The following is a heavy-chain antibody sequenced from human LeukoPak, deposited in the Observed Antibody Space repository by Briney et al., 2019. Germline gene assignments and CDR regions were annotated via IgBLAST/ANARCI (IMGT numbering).Heavy chain of an antibody. J-gene: IGHJ4*02. V-gene: IGHV3-74*01. CDR3: ARGPPACSTNCYGYLDY. CDR1: GFTLSNYG. CDR2: VSNDGSST. D-gene: IGHD2-2*01. Sequence: QTGGSLRLSCAASGFTLSNYGMHWVRQGPGKGLCWVSRVSNDGSSTAYADSVRGRFTISRDNSKNTLYLQMNSLRAEDTAVYYCARGPPACSTNCYGYLDYWGQGTLVTVSS.